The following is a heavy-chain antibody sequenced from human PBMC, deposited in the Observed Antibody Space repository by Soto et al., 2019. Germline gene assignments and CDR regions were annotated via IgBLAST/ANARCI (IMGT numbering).Heavy chain of an antibody. V-gene: IGHV4-30-4*01. J-gene: IGHJ4*02. Sequence: ASETLSLTCTVSGGSISSGDYYWSWIRQPPGKGLEWIGYIYYSGSTYYNPSLKSRVTISVDTSKNQFSLKLSSVTAADTAVYYCARDRYYDSSGHFDYWGQGTLVTVSS. CDR1: GGSISSGDYY. CDR3: ARDRYYDSSGHFDY. CDR2: IYYSGST. D-gene: IGHD3-22*01.